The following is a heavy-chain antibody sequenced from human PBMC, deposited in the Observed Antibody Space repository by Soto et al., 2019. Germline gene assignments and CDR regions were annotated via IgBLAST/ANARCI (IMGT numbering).Heavy chain of an antibody. CDR2: IIPIFGTA. V-gene: IGHV1-69*12. J-gene: IGHJ4*02. CDR3: ARGSRYGSSGSCYFLPGIDY. Sequence: QVQLVQSGAEVKKPGSSVKVSCKASGGTFSSYAISWVRQAPGQGLEWMGGIIPIFGTANYAQKFQGRVTITADESTSTDDMELSSLRSEDTAVYYCARGSRYGSSGSCYFLPGIDYWGQGTLVTVSS. CDR1: GGTFSSYA. D-gene: IGHD2-15*01.